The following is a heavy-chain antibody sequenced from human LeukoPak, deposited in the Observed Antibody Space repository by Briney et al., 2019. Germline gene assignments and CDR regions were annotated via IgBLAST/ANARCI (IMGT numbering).Heavy chain of an antibody. Sequence: GESLKISCKGSGYSFTSYWIGWVRQMPGKGLEWMGIIYPGDSDTRYSPSFQGQVTISADKSISTAYLQWSSLKASDTAMYYCARLDLRDGYKELGQGVEGFDYWGQGTLVTVSS. V-gene: IGHV5-51*01. CDR1: GYSFTSYW. CDR2: IYPGDSDT. CDR3: ARLDLRDGYKELGQGVEGFDY. D-gene: IGHD5-24*01. J-gene: IGHJ4*02.